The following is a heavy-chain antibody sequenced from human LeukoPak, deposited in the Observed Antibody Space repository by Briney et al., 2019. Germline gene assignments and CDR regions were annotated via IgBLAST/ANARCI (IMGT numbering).Heavy chain of an antibody. J-gene: IGHJ4*02. Sequence: GESLRISCKGSGYSFTSYWISWLGKMPGKGLGGMGRIDPSDSYTNYSPSFQGHVTISADKSISTAYLQWSSLKASDTAMYYCARSGPLGGSYPNYWGQGTLVTVSS. CDR2: IDPSDSYT. V-gene: IGHV5-10-1*01. D-gene: IGHD1-26*01. CDR1: GYSFTSYW. CDR3: ARSGPLGGSYPNY.